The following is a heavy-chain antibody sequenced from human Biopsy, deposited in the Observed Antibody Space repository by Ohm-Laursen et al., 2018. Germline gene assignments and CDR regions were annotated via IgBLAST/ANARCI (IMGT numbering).Heavy chain of an antibody. Sequence: SLRLSCTASGFTFKNYAMNWVRQAPGKGLDWVSSIDSSAASTFYAGSVKGRFTISRDNSKNTLFLQMNSLRAADTAIYYCASYLNGDPSAFDYWGQGTPVTVSS. J-gene: IGHJ4*02. CDR2: IDSSAAST. CDR1: GFTFKNYA. D-gene: IGHD4-17*01. V-gene: IGHV3-23*01. CDR3: ASYLNGDPSAFDY.